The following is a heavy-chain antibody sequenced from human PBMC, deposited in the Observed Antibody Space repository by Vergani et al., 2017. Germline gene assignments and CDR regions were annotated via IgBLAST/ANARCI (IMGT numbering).Heavy chain of an antibody. J-gene: IGHJ2*01. CDR1: GGSISSSSYY. Sequence: QLQLQESGPGLVKPSETLSLTCTVSGGSISSSSYYWGWIRQPPGKGLEWIGSIYYSGSTYYNPSLKSRVTISVDTSKNQFSLKLSSVTAADTAVYYCARVRKDLVGDEDNWYFDLWGRGTLVTVSS. V-gene: IGHV4-39*01. CDR3: ARVRKDLVGDEDNWYFDL. CDR2: IYYSGST. D-gene: IGHD1-26*01.